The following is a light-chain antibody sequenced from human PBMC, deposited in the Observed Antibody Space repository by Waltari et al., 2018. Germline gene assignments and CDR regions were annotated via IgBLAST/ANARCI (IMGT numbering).Light chain of an antibody. Sequence: EIVMTQSPESLAVSLGETATITCKSSQSMLYTSNNKNYLAWYQQKPGQTPRLLIYWASSRDAGVPDRFGGSGAGADFTLTISSLQAEDVAGYYCQQYFDNPRTFGQGTRLEIK. J-gene: IGKJ2*01. V-gene: IGKV4-1*01. CDR3: QQYFDNPRT. CDR1: QSMLYTSNNKNY. CDR2: WAS.